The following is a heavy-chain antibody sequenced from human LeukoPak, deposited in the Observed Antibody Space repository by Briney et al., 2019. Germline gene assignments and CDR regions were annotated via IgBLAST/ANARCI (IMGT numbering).Heavy chain of an antibody. Sequence: PGGSLRLSCAASGFTFSSYAMSWVRQAPGKGLEWVAFIRYDGSNKYYADSVKGRFTISRDNSKNTLYLQMNSLRAEDTAVYYCAKDSAQYCSSTSCYPVPHMDVWGKGTTVTISS. CDR2: IRYDGSNK. D-gene: IGHD2-2*01. CDR3: AKDSAQYCSSTSCYPVPHMDV. CDR1: GFTFSSYA. V-gene: IGHV3-30*02. J-gene: IGHJ6*03.